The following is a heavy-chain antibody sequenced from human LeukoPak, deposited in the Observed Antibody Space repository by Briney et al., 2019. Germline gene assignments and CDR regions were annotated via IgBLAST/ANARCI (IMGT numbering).Heavy chain of an antibody. CDR3: AKTYCSTTRCLSWGNDY. V-gene: IGHV3-23*01. CDR2: ISGSGTNT. J-gene: IGHJ4*02. D-gene: IGHD2-2*01. CDR1: GFTFSIYA. Sequence: GESLKISCAASGFTFSIYAMSWVRQAPGKGLEWVSSISGSGTNTYYADSVKGRFTISRDTSRNTLYLQMSSLRAEDTAIYYCAKTYCSTTRCLSWGNDYWGQGTLVTVSS.